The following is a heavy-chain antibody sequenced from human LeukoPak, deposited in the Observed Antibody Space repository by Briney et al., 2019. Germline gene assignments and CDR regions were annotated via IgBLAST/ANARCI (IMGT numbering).Heavy chain of an antibody. CDR2: ISTSGSII. Sequence: GGSLRLSCAASGFTFSDYEMNWVRQAPGKGLEWVSHISTSGSIIHYADSVEGRFTISRDNSKNTLYLQMGSLRAEDMAVYYCARAQWLRPYMDVWGKGTTVTVSS. CDR1: GFTFSDYE. CDR3: ARAQWLRPYMDV. J-gene: IGHJ6*03. V-gene: IGHV3-48*03. D-gene: IGHD5-12*01.